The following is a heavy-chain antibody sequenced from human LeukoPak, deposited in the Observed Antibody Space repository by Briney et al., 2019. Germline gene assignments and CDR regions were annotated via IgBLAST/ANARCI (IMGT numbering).Heavy chain of an antibody. CDR1: GYTFTGYY. CDR2: ISAYNGNT. CDR3: ASGTTYSFDRE. J-gene: IGHJ4*02. D-gene: IGHD1-7*01. V-gene: IGHV1-18*04. Sequence: GASVNVSCKASGYTFTGYYMHWVRQAPGQGLEWMGWISAYNGNTNYAQKLQGRVTMTTDTSTSTAYMELRSLRSDDTAVYYCASGTTYSFDREWGQGTLVTVSS.